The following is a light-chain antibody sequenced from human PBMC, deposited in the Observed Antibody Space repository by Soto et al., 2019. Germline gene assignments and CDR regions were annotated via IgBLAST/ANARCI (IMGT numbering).Light chain of an antibody. V-gene: IGKV1-39*01. Sequence: DIRMTHSPSSLSASVGDRVTIPSRASQSISSYLIWYQQKPGKAPNLLIYAASSLQSGVPSRFSGSGSGTDFTLTISSLQPEDFATYYCQQSYSTPWTFGQGTKVEIK. J-gene: IGKJ1*01. CDR2: AAS. CDR1: QSISSY. CDR3: QQSYSTPWT.